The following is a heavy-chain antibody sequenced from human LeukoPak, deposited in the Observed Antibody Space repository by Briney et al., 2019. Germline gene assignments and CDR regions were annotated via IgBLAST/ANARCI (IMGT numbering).Heavy chain of an antibody. Sequence: SETLSLTCTVSGGSISSSSYYWGWIRQPPGKGLEWIGSIYYSGSTYYNPSLKSRVTISVDTSKNQFSLKLSSVTAADTAVYYCARHSPWGYGILTGNFDYWGQGTLVTVSS. J-gene: IGHJ4*02. CDR3: ARHSPWGYGILTGNFDY. D-gene: IGHD3-9*01. V-gene: IGHV4-39*01. CDR1: GGSISSSSYY. CDR2: IYYSGST.